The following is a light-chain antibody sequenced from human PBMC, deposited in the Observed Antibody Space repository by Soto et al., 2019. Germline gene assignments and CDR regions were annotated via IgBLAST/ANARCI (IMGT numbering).Light chain of an antibody. V-gene: IGKV3-20*01. CDR3: QQCGNSPRT. J-gene: IGKJ4*01. CDR1: QSVTSSY. Sequence: EIVLTQSPGTLSLSPGERATLSCRASQSVTSSYLAWYQQRPGKAPRLLIYGASRRATGIPDRFSGSGSGIDFTLTISRLEPEDFAVYYCQQCGNSPRTFGGWTKLEFK. CDR2: GAS.